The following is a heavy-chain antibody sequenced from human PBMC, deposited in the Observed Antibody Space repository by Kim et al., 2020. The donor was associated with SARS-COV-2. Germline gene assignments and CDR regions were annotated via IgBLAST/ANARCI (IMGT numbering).Heavy chain of an antibody. D-gene: IGHD3-10*01. CDR3: ARDRGVWFGEPTVDYYGMDV. J-gene: IGHJ6*02. CDR1: GYTFTSYG. Sequence: ASVKVSCKASGYTFTSYGISWVRQAPGQGLEWMGWISAYNGNTNYAQKLQGRVTMTTDTSTSTAYMELRSLRSDDTAVYYCARDRGVWFGEPTVDYYGMDVWGQGTTGTVSS. V-gene: IGHV1-18*01. CDR2: ISAYNGNT.